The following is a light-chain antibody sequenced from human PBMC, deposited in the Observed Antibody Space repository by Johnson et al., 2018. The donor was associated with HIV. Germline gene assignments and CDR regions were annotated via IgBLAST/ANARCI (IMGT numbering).Light chain of an antibody. CDR2: KNN. CDR1: SSTIGNNY. CDR3: GTWDSSLSAGYV. Sequence: SVLTQPPSVSAAPGQKVTISCSGSSSTIGNNYVSWYQVVPGTAPKLLIYKNNKRPSGIPDRFSGSKSGTSATMGITGLQTGDEADYYCGTWDSSLSAGYVFGTGTKVTVL. J-gene: IGLJ1*01. V-gene: IGLV1-51*02.